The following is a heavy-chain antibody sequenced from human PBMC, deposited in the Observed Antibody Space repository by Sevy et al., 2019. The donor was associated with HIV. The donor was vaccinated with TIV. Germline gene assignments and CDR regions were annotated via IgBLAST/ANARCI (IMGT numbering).Heavy chain of an antibody. J-gene: IGHJ6*02. CDR1: RFTFSSYG. Sequence: GGSLRLSCAASRFTFSSYGMHWVRQAPGKGVEWVAVISYDGSNKYADSVKGRFTISRDNSKNTLYLQMNSLRPEDTAVYSCAKAQDGSGYSAYGMDVWGQGTTVTVSS. V-gene: IGHV3-30*18. CDR3: AKAQDGSGYSAYGMDV. CDR2: ISYDGSNK. D-gene: IGHD3-22*01.